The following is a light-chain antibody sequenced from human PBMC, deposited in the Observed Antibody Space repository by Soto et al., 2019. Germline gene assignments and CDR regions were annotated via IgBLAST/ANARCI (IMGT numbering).Light chain of an antibody. CDR1: QTVSSSF. Sequence: EMVLTQSPDTLSLSPGERATLSCRASQTVSSSFLAWYQQRPGRAPRLLIYGASSRATGIPDRFSGSGSGTEFTLTISSLQSEDFAVYYCQQYNNWPLTFGGGTKVDI. CDR2: GAS. J-gene: IGKJ4*01. V-gene: IGKV3D-15*01. CDR3: QQYNNWPLT.